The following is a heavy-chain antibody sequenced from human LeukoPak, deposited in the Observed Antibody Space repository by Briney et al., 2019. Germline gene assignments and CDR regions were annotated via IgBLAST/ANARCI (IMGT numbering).Heavy chain of an antibody. CDR1: GGSISSYY. J-gene: IGHJ6*02. D-gene: IGHD6-13*01. CDR3: ARQVAAAGKEFYYYYGMDV. V-gene: IGHV4-59*08. CDR2: IYYSGST. Sequence: PSETLSLTCSVSGGSISSYYWSWLRQPPGKGLEGLGYIYYSGSTNYNPSLKSRVTISVDTSKTQFSLKLSSVTAADTAVYYCARQVAAAGKEFYYYYGMDVWGQGTTVTVSS.